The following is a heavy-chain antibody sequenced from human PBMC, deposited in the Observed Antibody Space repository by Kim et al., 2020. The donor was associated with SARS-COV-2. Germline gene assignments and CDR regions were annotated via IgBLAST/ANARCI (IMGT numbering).Heavy chain of an antibody. D-gene: IGHD6-13*01. Sequence: SETLSLTCAVYGGSFSGYYWSCIRQPPGKGLEWIGEINHSGSTNYNPSLKSRVTISVDTSKNQFSLKLSSVTAADTAVYYCARRTNSSSWSSFDYWGQGTLVTVSS. J-gene: IGHJ4*02. CDR3: ARRTNSSSWSSFDY. CDR1: GGSFSGYY. CDR2: INHSGST. V-gene: IGHV4-34*01.